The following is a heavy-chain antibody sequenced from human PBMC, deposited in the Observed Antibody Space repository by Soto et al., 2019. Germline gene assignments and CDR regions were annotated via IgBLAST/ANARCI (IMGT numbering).Heavy chain of an antibody. CDR3: ARGGHIAVVTASFDY. CDR1: GYTFNTYY. D-gene: IGHD2-21*02. Sequence: QVQLVQSGAEVRKPGASVKVSCKPSGYTFNTYYLHWLRQAPGQALEWMGVIHPSGGGTTYAQKFLGRVTVTRDTSTTPVFMELSSLRSDDTAVYYCARGGHIAVVTASFDYWGQGTLVTVSS. J-gene: IGHJ4*02. CDR2: IHPSGGGT. V-gene: IGHV1-46*02.